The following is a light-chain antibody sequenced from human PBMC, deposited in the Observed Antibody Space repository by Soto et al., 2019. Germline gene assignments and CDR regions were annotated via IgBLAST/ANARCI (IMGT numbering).Light chain of an antibody. CDR1: QSVSSSY. J-gene: IGKJ2*01. CDR2: GAS. V-gene: IGKV3-20*01. CDR3: QQYGSSPKYT. Sequence: EIVLTQSPGTLSLSPGERATLSCRASQSVSSSYLAWYQQKPGQAPRLLIYGASSRATGIPDRFCGSGSGTEFTLTISRLEPEDVAVYYCQQYGSSPKYTFGQGTKLEIK.